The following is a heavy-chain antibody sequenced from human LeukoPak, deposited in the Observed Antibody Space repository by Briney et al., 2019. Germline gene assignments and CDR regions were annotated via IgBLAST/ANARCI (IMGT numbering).Heavy chain of an antibody. J-gene: IGHJ4*02. V-gene: IGHV3-48*02. Sequence: GGSLRLSCATSVFSFSTYTMNRVRQAPGKGLEWISYIGSSGRTIHYADSVEGRFTISRDNAKNSLYLQMNSLRDEDTAVYYCTRNLLGGPAALIDFWGQGTLVSVSS. CDR3: TRNLLGGPAALIDF. CDR1: VFSFSTYT. D-gene: IGHD2-2*01. CDR2: IGSSGRTI.